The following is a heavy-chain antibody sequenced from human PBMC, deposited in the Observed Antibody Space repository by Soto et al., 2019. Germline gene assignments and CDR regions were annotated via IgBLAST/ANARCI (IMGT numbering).Heavy chain of an antibody. CDR2: LYWNDDE. V-gene: IGHV2-5*01. CDR3: AKRRAISNKLFFDH. D-gene: IGHD4-4*01. J-gene: IGHJ4*02. Sequence: QITLRESGPTLVKPTQTLTLSCTLSGFSINTGGVGVGWIRQPPGKAPEWLALLYWNDDEWYSTSLRYRLSVTKDAPENRVVLTMTHLDPTDTGTYYCAKRRAISNKLFFDHWGQGALVTVSS. CDR1: GFSINTGGVG.